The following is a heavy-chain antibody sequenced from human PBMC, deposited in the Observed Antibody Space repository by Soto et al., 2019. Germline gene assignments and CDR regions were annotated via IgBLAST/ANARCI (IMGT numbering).Heavy chain of an antibody. D-gene: IGHD5-18*01. V-gene: IGHV1-69*01. CDR1: GGTFSSYT. J-gene: IGHJ6*02. CDR3: ARPVIYSSYYYYYGMDV. CDR2: IIPIFGTA. Sequence: QVQLVQSGAEVKKPGSSVKVSCKASGGTFSSYTISWVRQAPGQGLEWMGGIIPIFGTANYAQKFQGRVTITADESTSTAYMELSSLSSEDTAVYYCARPVIYSSYYYYYGMDVWGQGTTVTVSS.